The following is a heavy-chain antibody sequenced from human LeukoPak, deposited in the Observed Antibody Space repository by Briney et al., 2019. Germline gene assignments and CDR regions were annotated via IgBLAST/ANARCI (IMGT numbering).Heavy chain of an antibody. CDR2: IKSKTDGGTT. D-gene: IGHD2-8*01. Sequence: GGSLRLSCAASGFTFRNAWLSWVRQAPGKGLEWVGRIKSKTDGGTTDYAAPVKGRFTISRDDSQNTLYLQMNSLKTEETAVYYCINWTKPDDWGQGTLVTVS. CDR3: INWTKPDD. J-gene: IGHJ4*02. CDR1: GFTFRNAW. V-gene: IGHV3-15*01.